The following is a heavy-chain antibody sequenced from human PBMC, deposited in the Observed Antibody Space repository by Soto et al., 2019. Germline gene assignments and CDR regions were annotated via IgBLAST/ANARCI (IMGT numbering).Heavy chain of an antibody. CDR3: ARLPPSSIAAPYYYYGMDV. CDR1: GFNFPTFW. Sequence: PGESLKISCQHSGFNFPTFWIAWVRQMPGKGLEWMGTIYPDDSDTRYSPSFQGQVTISADKSISTAYLQWSSLKASDTAMYYCARLPPSSIAAPYYYYGMDVWGQGTTVTVSS. J-gene: IGHJ6*02. D-gene: IGHD6-6*01. V-gene: IGHV5-51*01. CDR2: IYPDDSDT.